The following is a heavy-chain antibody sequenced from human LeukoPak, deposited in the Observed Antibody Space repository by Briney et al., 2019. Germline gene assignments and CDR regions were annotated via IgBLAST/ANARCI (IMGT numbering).Heavy chain of an antibody. CDR2: IYYSGST. V-gene: IGHV4-4*02. J-gene: IGHJ6*02. CDR1: GGSISSSNW. CDR3: ARDLRYYGMDV. Sequence: SETLSLTCAVSGGSISSSNWWSWVRQPPGKGLEWIGYIYYSGSTYYNPSLKSRVTISVDTSKNQFSLKLSSVTAADTAVYYCARDLRYYGMDVWGQGTTVTVSS.